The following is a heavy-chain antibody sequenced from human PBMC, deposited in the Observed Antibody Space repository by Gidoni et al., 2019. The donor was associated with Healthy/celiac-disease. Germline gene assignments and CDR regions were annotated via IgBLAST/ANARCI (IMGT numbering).Heavy chain of an antibody. Sequence: QVQLVQSGAEVKKPGSSVKVSCKASGGTFSSYAISWVRQAPGQGLEWMGGIIPIFGTANYAQKFQGRVTITADESTSTAYMELSSLRSEDTAVYYCARKREGATSLGGGTFDYWGQGTLVTVSS. J-gene: IGHJ4*02. CDR3: ARKREGATSLGGGTFDY. CDR2: IIPIFGTA. V-gene: IGHV1-69*01. D-gene: IGHD1-26*01. CDR1: GGTFSSYA.